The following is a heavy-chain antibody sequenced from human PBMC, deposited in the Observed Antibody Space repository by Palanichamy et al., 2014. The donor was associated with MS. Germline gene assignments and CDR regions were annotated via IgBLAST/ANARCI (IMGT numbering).Heavy chain of an antibody. J-gene: IGHJ4*02. Sequence: EVQLVESGGGLMQPGESLRLSCAASGFSVSDNYMTWVRQAPGKGLEWVSVIFRGGFTYYADSVKGRFTISRDNSKNTVNLQMNSLSPEDTAVYYCATRDCSSGSCYSGGMDFWGQGSLVTVSS. D-gene: IGHD2-15*01. CDR1: GFSVSDNY. CDR3: ATRDCSSGSCYSGGMDF. CDR2: IFRGGFT. V-gene: IGHV3-53*01.